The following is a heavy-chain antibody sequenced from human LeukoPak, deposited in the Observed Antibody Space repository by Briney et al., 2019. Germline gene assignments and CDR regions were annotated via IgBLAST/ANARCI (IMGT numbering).Heavy chain of an antibody. Sequence: PGGSLRLSCAASGFTFSGYWMTWVRQAPGKGLEWVANIKQDGSEKYYVDSVKGRFTISRDKTKNSLYLQIKRLGAQDTAVYYCARGKGVDYWGQGILVTVSS. V-gene: IGHV3-7*01. CDR2: IKQDGSEK. CDR3: ARGKGVDY. J-gene: IGHJ4*02. CDR1: GFTFSGYW.